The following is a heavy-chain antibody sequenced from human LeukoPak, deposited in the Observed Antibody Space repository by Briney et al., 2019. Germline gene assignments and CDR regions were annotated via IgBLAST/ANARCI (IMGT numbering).Heavy chain of an antibody. Sequence: SETLSLTCAVYGGSFSDYYWSWIRQPPGKGLEWIGEINHSGSTNYNPSLKSRVTISVDTSKNQFSLKLTSVTAADTAVYYCARDRSPRVVVVPDYWGQGTLVTVSS. CDR1: GGSFSDYY. CDR2: INHSGST. D-gene: IGHD3-22*01. V-gene: IGHV4-34*01. CDR3: ARDRSPRVVVVPDY. J-gene: IGHJ4*02.